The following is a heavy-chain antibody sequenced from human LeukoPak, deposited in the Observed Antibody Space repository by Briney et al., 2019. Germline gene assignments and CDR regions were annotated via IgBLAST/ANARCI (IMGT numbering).Heavy chain of an antibody. CDR3: AIMHPYYDGSGYWVQ. CDR1: GFTFSSYA. D-gene: IGHD3-22*01. Sequence: GGSLRLSCAASGFTFSSYAMSWVRQAPGKGLECVTGISTSGGSSSYADSVKGRFTISRDNPRNTLYMQMNSLRAEDTALYYCAIMHPYYDGSGYWVQWGQGTLVTVSS. J-gene: IGHJ4*02. CDR2: ISTSGGSS. V-gene: IGHV3-23*01.